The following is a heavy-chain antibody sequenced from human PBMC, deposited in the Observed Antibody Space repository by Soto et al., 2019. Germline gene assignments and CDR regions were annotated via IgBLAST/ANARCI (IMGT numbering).Heavy chain of an antibody. CDR3: AREQLGYCSGGSCYKMSQPWVEDYYYGMDV. D-gene: IGHD2-15*01. Sequence: ASVKVSCKASGGTFGSYAISWVRQAPGQGLEWMGGIIPIFGTANYAQKFQGRVTITADESTSTAYMELSSLRSEDTAVYYCAREQLGYCSGGSCYKMSQPWVEDYYYGMDVWGQGTTVTVSS. CDR2: IIPIFGTA. V-gene: IGHV1-69*13. CDR1: GGTFGSYA. J-gene: IGHJ6*02.